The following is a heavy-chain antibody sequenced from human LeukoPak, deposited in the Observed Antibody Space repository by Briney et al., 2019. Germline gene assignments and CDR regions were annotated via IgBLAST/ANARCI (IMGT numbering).Heavy chain of an antibody. CDR1: GLTFSSYA. CDR2: ISGSGGST. D-gene: IGHD3-10*01. CDR3: AKDSNVLWFGEGPN. J-gene: IGHJ4*02. Sequence: GGSLRLSCAASGLTFSSYAMSWVRQAPGKGLEWVSAISGSGGSTYYADSVKGRFTISRDNSKNTLYLQMNSLRAEDTAVYYCAKDSNVLWFGEGPNWGQGTLVTVSS. V-gene: IGHV3-23*01.